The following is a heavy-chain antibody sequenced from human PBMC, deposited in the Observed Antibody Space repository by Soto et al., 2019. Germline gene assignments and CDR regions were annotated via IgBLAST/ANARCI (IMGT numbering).Heavy chain of an antibody. V-gene: IGHV4-34*01. CDR2: INHSGST. Sequence: PSETLSLTCAVYGGSFSGCYWSWIRQPPGKGLEWIGEINHSGSTNYNPSLKSRVTISVDTSKNQFSLKLSSVTAADTAVYYCARGGSSFRLFWFDPWGQGTLVTVSS. D-gene: IGHD6-6*01. CDR3: ARGGSSFRLFWFDP. J-gene: IGHJ5*02. CDR1: GGSFSGCY.